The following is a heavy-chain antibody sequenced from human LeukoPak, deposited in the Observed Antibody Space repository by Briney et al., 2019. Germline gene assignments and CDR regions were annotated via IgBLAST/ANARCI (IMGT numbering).Heavy chain of an antibody. J-gene: IGHJ4*02. V-gene: IGHV1-69*13. CDR1: GGTFSSYA. CDR3: ARGRGSSSWYNY. Sequence: ASVKVSCKASGGTFSSYAIGWVRQAPGQGLEWMGGIIPIFGTANYAQKFQGRVTITADESTSTAYMELSSLRSEDTAVYYCARGRGSSSWYNYWGQGTLVTVSS. CDR2: IIPIFGTA. D-gene: IGHD6-13*01.